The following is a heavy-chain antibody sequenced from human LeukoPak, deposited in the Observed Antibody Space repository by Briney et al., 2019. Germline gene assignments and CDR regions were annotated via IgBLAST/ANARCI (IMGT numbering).Heavy chain of an antibody. CDR3: ARDLRWELQGYDY. Sequence: ASVKVSCKASGYTFTGYYMHWVRQAPGQGLEWMGWINPNSGGTNYAQKFQGRVTMTRDTSISTAYMALSRLRSDDTAVYYCARDLRWELQGYDYWGQGTLVTVSS. CDR1: GYTFTGYY. D-gene: IGHD1-26*01. J-gene: IGHJ4*02. V-gene: IGHV1-2*02. CDR2: INPNSGGT.